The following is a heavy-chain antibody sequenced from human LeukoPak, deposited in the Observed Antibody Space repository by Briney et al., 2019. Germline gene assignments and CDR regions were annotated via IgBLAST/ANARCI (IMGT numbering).Heavy chain of an antibody. D-gene: IGHD1-26*01. Sequence: WASVKVSCKASGGTFSSYAISWVRQAPGQGLEWMGGIIPIFGTANYAQKFQGRVTITADESTSTAYMELSSLRSEDTAVYYCVSSGSTYHTPSFDYWGQGTLVTVSS. CDR3: VSSGSTYHTPSFDY. CDR1: GGTFSSYA. J-gene: IGHJ4*02. V-gene: IGHV1-69*13. CDR2: IIPIFGTA.